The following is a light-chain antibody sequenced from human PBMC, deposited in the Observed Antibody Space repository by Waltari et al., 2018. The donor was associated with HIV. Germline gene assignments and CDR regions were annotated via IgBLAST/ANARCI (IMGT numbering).Light chain of an antibody. CDR1: SNDIGTYNF. Sequence: TGSSNDIGTYNFVSWYQHHPGKAPKLIIYDVTRRPPGIPDRFSGTKSGYTASLTVSDLQVEDEADYYCVSYTEKDTFLLFGGGTKLAV. J-gene: IGLJ2*01. CDR2: DVT. V-gene: IGLV2-8*01. CDR3: VSYTEKDTFLL.